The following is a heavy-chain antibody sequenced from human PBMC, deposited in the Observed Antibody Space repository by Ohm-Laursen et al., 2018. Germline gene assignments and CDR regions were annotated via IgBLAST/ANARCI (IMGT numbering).Heavy chain of an antibody. Sequence: SLRLSCAASGFTFSSYWMNWVRQAPGKGLEWVANIKEDGSEKNYVDSVKGRFTISRDNGKNSLYLQMNSLRAEDTAVYYCARRVAYDRGEFDYWGLGTLVTVSS. D-gene: IGHD5-12*01. CDR2: IKEDGSEK. J-gene: IGHJ4*02. CDR3: ARRVAYDRGEFDY. V-gene: IGHV3-7*03. CDR1: GFTFSSYW.